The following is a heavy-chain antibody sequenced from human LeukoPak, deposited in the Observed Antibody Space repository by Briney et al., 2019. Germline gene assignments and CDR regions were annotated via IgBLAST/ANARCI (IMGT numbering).Heavy chain of an antibody. CDR2: IRSKGYGCTT. Sequence: GGSLRLSCTASGFTLGDYAMSWVRQAPGKGLEGVGFIRSKGYGCTTEYAASVKDRFTISRDDSKSIAYLQMNSLKTEDTAVYYCTRAGERNYDFWSGYRDSYFDYWGQGTLVTVSS. V-gene: IGHV3-49*04. D-gene: IGHD3-3*01. J-gene: IGHJ4*02. CDR3: TRAGERNYDFWSGYRDSYFDY. CDR1: GFTLGDYA.